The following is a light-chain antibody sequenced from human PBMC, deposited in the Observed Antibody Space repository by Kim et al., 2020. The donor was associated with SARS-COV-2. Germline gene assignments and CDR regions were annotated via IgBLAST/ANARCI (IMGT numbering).Light chain of an antibody. V-gene: IGLV2-11*01. CDR3: CSYAGSYTYV. CDR1: SSDVGGYNY. J-gene: IGLJ1*01. Sequence: GQSVAISCTGSSSDVGGYNYVSWYQQHPGKAPKLMIYDVSQRPSGVPHRFSGSKSGNTASLTISGLQAEDEADYYCCSYAGSYTYVFGTGTKVTVL. CDR2: DVS.